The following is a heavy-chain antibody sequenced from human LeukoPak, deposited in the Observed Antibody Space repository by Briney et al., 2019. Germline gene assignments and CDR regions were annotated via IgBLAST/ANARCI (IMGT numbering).Heavy chain of an antibody. CDR1: GYTFTSYG. J-gene: IGHJ4*02. D-gene: IGHD1-26*01. Sequence: ASVRVSCKASGYTFTSYGISWVRQAPGQGLEWMGWIGGNNGNTKYAPRFQGRVTMTTDTSTSTASMELRSLGSDDTAVYYCARDGSGSYGPYAYWGQGTLVTVSS. CDR3: ARDGSGSYGPYAY. CDR2: IGGNNGNT. V-gene: IGHV1-18*01.